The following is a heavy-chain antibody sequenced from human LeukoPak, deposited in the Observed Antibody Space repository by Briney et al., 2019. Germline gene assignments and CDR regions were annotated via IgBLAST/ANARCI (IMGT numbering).Heavy chain of an antibody. CDR1: GYTFTGYY. V-gene: IGHV1-2*06. CDR2: INPNSGGT. Sequence: ASVKVYCKASGYTFTGYYMHWVRQAPGQGLEWMGRINPNSGGTNYAQKFQGRVTMTRDTSISTAYMELSRLRSDDTAVYYCAREKRTFGGVIVPPLGYWGQGTLVTVSS. CDR3: AREKRTFGGVIVPPLGY. J-gene: IGHJ4*02. D-gene: IGHD3-16*02.